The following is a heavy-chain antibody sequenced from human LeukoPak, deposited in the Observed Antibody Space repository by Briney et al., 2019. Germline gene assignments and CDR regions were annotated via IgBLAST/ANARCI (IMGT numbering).Heavy chain of an antibody. Sequence: GFLRLSCAASGFTFSSYSMNWVRQTPGKGLEWVSSISSSSSYIYYADSVKGRFTISRDNAKNSLYLQMNSLRAEDTAVYYCARGSVGGGNYFDYWGQGTLVTVSS. CDR1: GFTFSSYS. CDR2: ISSSSSYI. D-gene: IGHD3-16*01. CDR3: ARGSVGGGNYFDY. V-gene: IGHV3-21*01. J-gene: IGHJ4*02.